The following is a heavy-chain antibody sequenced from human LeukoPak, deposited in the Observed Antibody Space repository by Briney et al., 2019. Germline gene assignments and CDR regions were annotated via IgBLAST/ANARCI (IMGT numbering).Heavy chain of an antibody. CDR2: IYYSGST. CDR1: GGSISNGTSY. V-gene: IGHV4-61*10. CDR3: AREGYCSGGSCMDY. J-gene: IGHJ4*02. Sequence: SETLSLTCTVSGGSISNGTSYWTWIRQPAGKSLEWIGYIYYSGSTNYNPSLKSRVTISVDTSKNQFSLKLSSVTAADTAVYYCAREGYCSGGSCMDYWGQGTLVTVSS. D-gene: IGHD2-15*01.